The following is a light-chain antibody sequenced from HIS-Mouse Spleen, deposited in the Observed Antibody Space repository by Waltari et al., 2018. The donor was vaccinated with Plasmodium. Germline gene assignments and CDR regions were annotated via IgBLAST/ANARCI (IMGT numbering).Light chain of an antibody. J-gene: IGLJ2*01. CDR3: AAWDDSLNGPV. CDR2: SNN. Sequence: QSVLTQPPSASGTPGQRVTISCSGSRSNIGSNTANWYQQLPRTAPKLLIYSNNQRPSGVPDRFSGSKSGTSASLAISGLQSEDEADYYCAAWDDSLNGPVFGGGTKLTVL. V-gene: IGLV1-44*01. CDR1: RSNIGSNT.